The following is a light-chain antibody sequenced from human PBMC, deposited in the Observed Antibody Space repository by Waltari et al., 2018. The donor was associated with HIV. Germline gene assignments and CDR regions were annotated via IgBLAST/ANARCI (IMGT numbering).Light chain of an antibody. J-gene: IGKJ3*01. V-gene: IGKV1-39*01. CDR3: QHTYSSPFT. Sequence: DIQMTQSPSSLSTSVGDRVTLTCRANQFINNHLNWYQQKPGKAPRLLISAASSLQSGVPSRFSGSGSGTDFTLTISDLQPEDFATYYCQHTYSSPFTFGPGTKVQIK. CDR1: QFINNH. CDR2: AAS.